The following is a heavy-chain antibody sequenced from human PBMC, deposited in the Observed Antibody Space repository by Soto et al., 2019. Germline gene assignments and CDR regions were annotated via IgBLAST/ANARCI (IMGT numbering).Heavy chain of an antibody. CDR3: AEDYCVREGVYSFYCGMDV. J-gene: IGHJ6*04. CDR1: GGTFTSHA. CDR2: IIPSFGTA. V-gene: IGHV1-69*12. D-gene: IGHD3-10*02. Sequence: QVQLVQSGAEVKKPGSSVKVSCKTSGGTFTSHAINWVRQAPGQGLEWMGGIIPSFGTANYAQKFQGRVTMAADESTTTASMGLGYMRSEDTAKDSWAEDYCVREGVYSFYCGMDVWGEGTAFTVSS.